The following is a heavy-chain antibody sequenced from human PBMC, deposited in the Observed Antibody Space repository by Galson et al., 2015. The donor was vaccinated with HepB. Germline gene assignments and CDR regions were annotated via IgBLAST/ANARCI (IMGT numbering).Heavy chain of an antibody. CDR1: GGTFSTFT. D-gene: IGHD3-10*01. V-gene: IGHV1-69*08. J-gene: IGHJ4*02. CDR2: IIPLVGTA. Sequence: SVKVSCKASGGTFSTFTRIWVRQAPGQGLEWMGRIIPLVGTAIYAQRFQGRVTITADKSTSTAYMELSRLRSEDTAVYYCARVNPAQATHYNGALDSWGQGTLVTVSS. CDR3: ARVNPAQATHYNGALDS.